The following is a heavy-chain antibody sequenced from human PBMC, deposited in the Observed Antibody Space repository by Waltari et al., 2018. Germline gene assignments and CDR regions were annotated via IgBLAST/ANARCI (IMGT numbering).Heavy chain of an antibody. J-gene: IGHJ4*02. V-gene: IGHV4-4*02. D-gene: IGHD3-3*01. CDR3: ARVGPTYDFWSGYLVYYFDY. CDR2: IYHSGST. Sequence: QVQLQASGPGLVKPSGTLSLTCAVSGGSISSSNWWSWVRQPPGKGLEWIGEIYHSGSTNYNPSLKSRVTISVDKSKNQFSLKLSSVTAADTAVYYCARVGPTYDFWSGYLVYYFDYWGQGTLVTVSS. CDR1: GGSISSSNW.